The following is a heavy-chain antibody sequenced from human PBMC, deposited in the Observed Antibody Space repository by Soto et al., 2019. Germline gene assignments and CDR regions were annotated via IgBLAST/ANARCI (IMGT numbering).Heavy chain of an antibody. J-gene: IGHJ4*02. CDR1: GGSICSRTW. CDR2: IYHSGST. Sequence: SLTLSITCAVFGGSICSRTWWTRVGQAPGKGLEWIGEIYHSGSTNYNPSLKSRVTISVDKSKNQFSLKLSSVTAADTAIYYCARVCYYYGSGSYCFDYWGQGTLVTVS. D-gene: IGHD3-10*01. CDR3: ARVCYYYGSGSYCFDY. V-gene: IGHV4-4*02.